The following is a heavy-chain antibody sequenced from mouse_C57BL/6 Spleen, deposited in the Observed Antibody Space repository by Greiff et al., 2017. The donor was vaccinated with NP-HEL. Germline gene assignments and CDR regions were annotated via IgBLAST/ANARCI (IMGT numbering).Heavy chain of an antibody. D-gene: IGHD2-4*01. CDR1: GYAFSSSW. Sequence: VQLQQSGPELVKPGASVKISCKASGYAFSSSWMNWVKQRPGKGLEWIGRIYPGDGATNYNGKFKGKATLTADKSSSTAYMQLSSLTSEDSAVYFCARRGYDFPFAYWCQGTLFTVSA. CDR3: ARRGYDFPFAY. CDR2: IYPGDGAT. J-gene: IGHJ3*01. V-gene: IGHV1-82*01.